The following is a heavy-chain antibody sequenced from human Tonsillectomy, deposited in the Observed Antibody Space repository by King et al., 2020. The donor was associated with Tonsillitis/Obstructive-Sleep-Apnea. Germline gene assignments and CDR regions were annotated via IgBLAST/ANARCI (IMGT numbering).Heavy chain of an antibody. CDR2: ISYDGTNE. Sequence: QLVQSGGGVVQPGRSLRLSCAASGFTFSSYAMHWVRQAPGKGLEWVAVISYDGTNEYYADSVKGRFTISRDNSKNTLYLQVNSLRAEDTAVYYCAKDVGPYYYGSGANYYMDVWGKGTTVTVSS. CDR1: GFTFSSYA. CDR3: AKDVGPYYYGSGANYYMDV. J-gene: IGHJ6*03. V-gene: IGHV3-30*04. D-gene: IGHD3-10*01.